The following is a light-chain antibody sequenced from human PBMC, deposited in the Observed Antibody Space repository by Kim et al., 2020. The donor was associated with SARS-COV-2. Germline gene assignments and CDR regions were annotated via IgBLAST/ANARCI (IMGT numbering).Light chain of an antibody. Sequence: EIVLTQTPDPLSLSPGERAILSCRASQTITRHFLAWYQQSPGQAPRLLIYGTSTRATGIADRFSASGSGTDFSLTINGLEPEDFAVYYCRHYGSPWTFGQGTKVDIK. CDR1: QTITRHF. V-gene: IGKV3-20*01. J-gene: IGKJ1*01. CDR2: GTS. CDR3: RHYGSPWT.